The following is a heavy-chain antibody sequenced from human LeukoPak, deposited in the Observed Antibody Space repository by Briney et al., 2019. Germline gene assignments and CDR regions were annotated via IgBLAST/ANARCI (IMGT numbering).Heavy chain of an antibody. CDR2: INHSGST. D-gene: IGHD4-17*01. CDR1: GGSFSGYY. CDR3: ARLVTVTTGDYFDY. J-gene: IGHJ4*02. Sequence: SETLSLTCAVYGGSFSGYYWSWIRQPPGKGLEWIGEINHSGSTNYNPSLKSRVTISGDTSKNQFSLRLTSLTAADTAVYYCARLVTVTTGDYFDYWGQGNLVTVSS. V-gene: IGHV4-34*01.